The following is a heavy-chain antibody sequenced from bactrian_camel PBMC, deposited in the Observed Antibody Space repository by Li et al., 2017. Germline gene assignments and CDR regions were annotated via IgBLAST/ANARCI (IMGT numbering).Heavy chain of an antibody. CDR2: FYTGGHNT. D-gene: IGHD2*01. CDR3: AADRLVCLSTNTRGEWTY. Sequence: HVQLVESGGGSVQTGGSLSLSCVVSGWPYTSACMGWFRQAPGKEREKVASFYTGGHNTQYADSVKGRFTISHDAAENTVYLQMKSLKPEDTAMYYCAADRLVCLSTNTRGEWTYWGQGTQVTVS. J-gene: IGHJ4*01. V-gene: IGHV3S1*01. CDR1: GWPYTSAC.